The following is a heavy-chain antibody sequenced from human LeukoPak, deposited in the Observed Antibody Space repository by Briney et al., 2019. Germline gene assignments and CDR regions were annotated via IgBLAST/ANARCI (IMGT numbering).Heavy chain of an antibody. CDR3: ANGEQRSGAFDI. D-gene: IGHD1/OR15-1a*01. V-gene: IGHV3-23*01. J-gene: IGHJ3*02. CDR1: GFTFSSYA. CDR2: ISGSGGST. Sequence: GGSLKLSCAASGFTFSSYAMSWVRQAPGKGLEWVSAISGSGGSTYYADSVKGRFTISRDNSKNTLYLQMNSLRAEDTAVYYCANGEQRSGAFDIWGQGTMVTVSS.